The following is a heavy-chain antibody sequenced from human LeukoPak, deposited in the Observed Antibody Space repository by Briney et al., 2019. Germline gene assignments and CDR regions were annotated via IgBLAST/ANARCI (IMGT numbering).Heavy chain of an antibody. CDR3: ARGEDDAFDF. CDR2: IYYSGST. J-gene: IGHJ3*01. V-gene: IGHV4-39*07. CDR1: GGSISSSSYY. Sequence: PSETLSLTCTVSGGSISSSSYYWGWIRQPPGKGLEWIGSIYYSGSTYYNPSLKSRVTISVDTSKNQFSLKLSSVTAADTAVYYCARGEDDAFDFWGQGTMVTVSS.